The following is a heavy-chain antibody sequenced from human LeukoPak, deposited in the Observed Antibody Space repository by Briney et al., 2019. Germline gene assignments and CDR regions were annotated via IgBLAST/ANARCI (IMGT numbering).Heavy chain of an antibody. D-gene: IGHD3-22*01. CDR1: GYTFTGYY. CDR3: ARDSSGTRDAFDI. V-gene: IGHV3-30-3*01. Sequence: SCKASGYTFTGYYMHWVRQAPGKGLEWVAVISYDGSNKYYADSVKGRFTISRDNAKNSLYLQMNSLRAEDTAVYYCARDSSGTRDAFDIWGQGTMVTVSS. J-gene: IGHJ3*02. CDR2: ISYDGSNK.